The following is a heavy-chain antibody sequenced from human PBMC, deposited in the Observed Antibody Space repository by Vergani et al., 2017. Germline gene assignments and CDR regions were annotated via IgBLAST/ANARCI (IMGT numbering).Heavy chain of an antibody. J-gene: IGHJ4*02. CDR2: VSGSSATP. V-gene: IGHV3-23*01. CDR1: GFSFPGYA. D-gene: IGHD5-12*01. CDR3: TKCSRGYTGYFFDY. Sequence: EVQLLESGGGLVQPGGSLRLSCEASGFSFPGYAMSWVRQAPGKGLEWVSSVSGSSATPYYADSVKGRFIISRDNSKNTLHLQMNSLRADDTAVYYCTKCSRGYTGYFFDYWCQGTLATVSS.